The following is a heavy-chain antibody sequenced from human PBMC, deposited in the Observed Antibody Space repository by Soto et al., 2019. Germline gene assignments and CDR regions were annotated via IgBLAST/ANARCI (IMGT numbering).Heavy chain of an antibody. CDR3: ATFRFGELLSWFDP. CDR2: FDPEDGET. J-gene: IGHJ5*02. V-gene: IGHV1-24*01. CDR1: GYTLTDLS. D-gene: IGHD3-10*01. Sequence: GASVKVSCKVSGYTLTDLSMHWVRQAPGKGLEWMGGFDPEDGETTYAQKFQGRVTMTEDTSTDTAYMELSSLRSEDTAVYYCATFRFGELLSWFDPWGQGTLVTVSS.